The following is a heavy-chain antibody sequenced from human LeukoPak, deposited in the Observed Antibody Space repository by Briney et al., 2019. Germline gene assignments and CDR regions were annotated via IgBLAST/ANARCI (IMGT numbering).Heavy chain of an antibody. D-gene: IGHD2-15*01. CDR1: GFTFSSYG. CDR3: AREPLGCSGGSCYSYGVDV. V-gene: IGHV3-33*01. CDR2: IWYDGNNK. J-gene: IGHJ6*04. Sequence: GGSLRLSCAASGFTFSSYGMHWVRQAPGKGLEWVAVIWYDGNNKYYADSVKGRFTISRDNSKNTLYLQMNSLRAEDTAVYYCAREPLGCSGGSCYSYGVDVWSKGTTVTVSS.